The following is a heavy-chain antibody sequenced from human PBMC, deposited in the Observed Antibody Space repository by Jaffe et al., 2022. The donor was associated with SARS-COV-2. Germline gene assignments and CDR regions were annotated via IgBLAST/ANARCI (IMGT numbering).Heavy chain of an antibody. CDR3: ARGRLARSGSQPLDY. D-gene: IGHD3-10*01. V-gene: IGHV4-34*01. CDR2: INHSGST. CDR1: GGSFSGYY. J-gene: IGHJ4*02. Sequence: QVQLQQWGAGLLKPSETLSLTCAVYGGSFSGYYWSWIRQPPGKGLEWIGEINHSGSTNYNPSLKSRVTISVDTSKNQFSLKLSSVTAADTAVYYCARGRLARSGSQPLDYWGQGTLVTVSS.